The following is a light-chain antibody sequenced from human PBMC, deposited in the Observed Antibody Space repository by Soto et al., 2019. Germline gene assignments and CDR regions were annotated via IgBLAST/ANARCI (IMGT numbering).Light chain of an antibody. J-gene: IGKJ1*01. CDR3: QQYGSSPWT. CDR1: QTIRSNY. CDR2: GAS. V-gene: IGKV3-20*01. Sequence: ETVLTQSPGTLSLSPGERATLSCRARQTIRSNYLAWYRLTPGQAPRLLISGASNSATGIADRFSGSGSGTDFTLIISRLEPEDFALYYCQQYGSSPWTFGQGTKVEIK.